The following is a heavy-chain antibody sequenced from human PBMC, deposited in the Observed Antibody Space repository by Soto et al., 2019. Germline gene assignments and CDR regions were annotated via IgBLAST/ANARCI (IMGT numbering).Heavy chain of an antibody. V-gene: IGHV1-69*13. Sequence: SVKVSCKASGGTFSSYAISWVRQAPGQGLEWMGGIIPIFGTANYAQKFQGRVTITADESTSTAYMELSSLRSEDTAVYYCARAAYCGGDCYSNWFDPWGQGTLVTVSS. D-gene: IGHD2-21*02. J-gene: IGHJ5*02. CDR3: ARAAYCGGDCYSNWFDP. CDR2: IIPIFGTA. CDR1: GGTFSSYA.